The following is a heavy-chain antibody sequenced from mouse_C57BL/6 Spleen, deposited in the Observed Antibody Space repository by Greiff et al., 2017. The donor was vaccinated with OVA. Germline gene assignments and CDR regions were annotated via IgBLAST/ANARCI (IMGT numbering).Heavy chain of an antibody. V-gene: IGHV1-15*01. Sequence: VQLQQSGAELVRPGASVTLSCKASGYTFTDYEMHWVKQTPVHGLEWIGAIDPETGGTAYNQKFKGKAILTADKSSSTAYMELRSLTSEDSAVYYCTREVAKDYFDYWGQGTTLTVSS. CDR3: TREVAKDYFDY. D-gene: IGHD1-1*01. CDR2: IDPETGGT. CDR1: GYTFTDYE. J-gene: IGHJ2*01.